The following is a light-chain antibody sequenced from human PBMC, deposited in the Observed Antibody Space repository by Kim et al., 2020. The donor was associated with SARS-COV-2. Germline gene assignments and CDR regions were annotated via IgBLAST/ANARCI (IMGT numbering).Light chain of an antibody. CDR2: LGS. V-gene: IGKV2-28*01. CDR1: QSLLHINGYNY. Sequence: DIVMTQSPLSLPVTPGEPASISCRSSQSLLHINGYNYLDWYLQKPGQSPQLLIYLGSNRASGVPDRFSGSGSGTDFTLKIGRVEAEDVGVYYCMQALQTPYTFGQGTKLEI. CDR3: MQALQTPYT. J-gene: IGKJ2*01.